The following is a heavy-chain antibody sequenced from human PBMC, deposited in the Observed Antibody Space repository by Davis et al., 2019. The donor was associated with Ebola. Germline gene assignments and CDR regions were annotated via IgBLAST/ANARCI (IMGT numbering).Heavy chain of an antibody. CDR2: ISGSGGST. D-gene: IGHD4-17*01. V-gene: IGHV3-23*01. CDR1: GFTFSSYA. CDR3: ARDPTATVTTLFDYYYGMDL. J-gene: IGHJ6*02. Sequence: GGSLRLSCAASGFTFSSYAMSWVRQAPGKGLEWVSGISGSGGSTYYADSVKGRFTISRDNAKNSLYLEMSSLRAEDTAVYYCARDPTATVTTLFDYYYGMDLWGQGTTVTVSS.